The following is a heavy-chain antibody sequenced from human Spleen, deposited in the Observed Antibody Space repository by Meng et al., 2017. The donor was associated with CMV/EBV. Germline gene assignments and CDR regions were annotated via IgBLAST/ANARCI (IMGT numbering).Heavy chain of an antibody. CDR3: ARGAASGSSPFGRDY. D-gene: IGHD1-26*01. V-gene: IGHV1-18*01. CDR1: GYTFSSYG. Sequence: QVQLVQSGAEVKKPGASVTVHCKSSGYTFSSYGITWVRQAPGQGLEWMGWISVYNGNTKYAQNLQGRVTMTTDTSTSTAYMELRSLRFDDTAVYYCARGAASGSSPFGRDYWGQGTLVTVSS. CDR2: ISVYNGNT. J-gene: IGHJ4*02.